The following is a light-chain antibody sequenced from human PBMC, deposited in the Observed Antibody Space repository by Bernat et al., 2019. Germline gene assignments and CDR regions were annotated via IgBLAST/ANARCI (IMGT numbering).Light chain of an antibody. Sequence: QSALTKPASVSGSPGQSITISCTGTSSDVGGYNYVSWYQHHPGKAPKLMIYHVSSRPSGVSNRFSGSKSDNTASLTISGLQADDEADYYCSSFTGSTTLVFVFGSGTKVTVL. CDR2: HVS. J-gene: IGLJ1*01. CDR1: SSDVGGYNY. V-gene: IGLV2-14*03. CDR3: SSFTGSTTLVFV.